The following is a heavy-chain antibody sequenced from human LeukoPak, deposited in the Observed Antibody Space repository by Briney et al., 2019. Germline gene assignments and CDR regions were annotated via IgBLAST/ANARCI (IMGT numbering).Heavy chain of an antibody. CDR1: GGSISSYY. V-gene: IGHV4-59*01. D-gene: IGHD5-18*01. CDR3: ARDHDTGNAFDI. Sequence: PSETLSLTCTVSGGSISSYYWSRIRQPPGKGLEWIGYIYYSGSTNYNPSLKSRVTISVDTSKNQFSLKLSSVTAADTAVYYCARDHDTGNAFDIWGQGTMVTVSS. CDR2: IYYSGST. J-gene: IGHJ3*02.